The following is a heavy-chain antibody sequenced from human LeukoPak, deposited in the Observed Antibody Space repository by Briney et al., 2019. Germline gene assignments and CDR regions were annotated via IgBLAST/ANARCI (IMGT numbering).Heavy chain of an antibody. CDR3: ARDGYYYDGSDSWGRSLVLFPFDY. Sequence: PSETLSLTCAVYGGSFSGYYWSWIRQPPGKGLEWIGEINDSGSTKYNPSLKSRVTISIDTSKNQFSLKVTSVTAADTAVYYCARDGYYYDGSDSWGRSLVLFPFDYWGQGTLVTVSS. CDR1: GGSFSGYY. V-gene: IGHV4-34*01. J-gene: IGHJ4*02. D-gene: IGHD3-22*01. CDR2: INDSGST.